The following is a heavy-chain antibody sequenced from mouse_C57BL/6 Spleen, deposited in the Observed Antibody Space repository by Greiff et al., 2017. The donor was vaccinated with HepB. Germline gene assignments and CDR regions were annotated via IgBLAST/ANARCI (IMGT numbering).Heavy chain of an antibody. CDR3: ARRPYYGSSYNWYFDV. CDR2: IYPRDGST. J-gene: IGHJ1*03. V-gene: IGHV1-78*01. Sequence: QVQLQQSDAELAKPGASVKISCKVSGYTFTDHTIHWMKQRPEQGLEWIGYIYPRDGSTKYNEKFKGKATLTADKSSSTAYMQLNSLTSEDSAVYFCARRPYYGSSYNWYFDVWGTGTTVTVSS. D-gene: IGHD1-1*01. CDR1: GYTFTDHT.